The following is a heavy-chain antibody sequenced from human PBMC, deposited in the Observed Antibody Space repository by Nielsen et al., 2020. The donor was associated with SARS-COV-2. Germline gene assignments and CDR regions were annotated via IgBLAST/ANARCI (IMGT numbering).Heavy chain of an antibody. J-gene: IGHJ4*02. CDR3: AREFALRDTAYFDY. CDR2: ISSSGGST. Sequence: GESLKISCAASGFTFSSYAMSWVRQAPGKGLEWVSAISSSGGSTYYADSVKGRFTISRDNSKNTLYLQMNSLRPEDTAVYYCAREFALRDTAYFDYWGQGTLVTVSS. CDR1: GFTFSSYA. V-gene: IGHV3-23*01. D-gene: IGHD5-18*01.